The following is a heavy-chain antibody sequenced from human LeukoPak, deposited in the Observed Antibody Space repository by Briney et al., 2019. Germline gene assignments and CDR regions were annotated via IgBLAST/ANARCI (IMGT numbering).Heavy chain of an antibody. D-gene: IGHD3-10*01. CDR2: IYYSGST. J-gene: IGHJ5*02. CDR1: GGSISSSSYY. Sequence: SETLSLTCTVSGGSISSSSYYWGWIRQPPGKGLEWIGSIYYSGSTYYNPSLKSRVTISVDTSKNQFSLKLSSVTAADTAVYYCASGGVWFGELLPSYQNWFDPWGQGTLVTVSS. CDR3: ASGGVWFGELLPSYQNWFDP. V-gene: IGHV4-39*01.